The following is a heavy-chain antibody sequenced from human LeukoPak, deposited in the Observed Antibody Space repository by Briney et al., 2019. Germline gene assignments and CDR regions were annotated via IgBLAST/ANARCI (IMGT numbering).Heavy chain of an antibody. D-gene: IGHD5-12*01. CDR1: GYTFTGYH. J-gene: IGHJ4*02. Sequence: ASVKVSCKASGYTFTGYHMHWVRQAPGQGLEWMGRINPNTGDTNFAQNFQGRVNMTRDTSITTAYMELSRLRSDDTAVYYCARYSGYDWVYARYWGQGTLVTVSS. CDR2: INPNTGDT. V-gene: IGHV1-2*02. CDR3: ARYSGYDWVYARY.